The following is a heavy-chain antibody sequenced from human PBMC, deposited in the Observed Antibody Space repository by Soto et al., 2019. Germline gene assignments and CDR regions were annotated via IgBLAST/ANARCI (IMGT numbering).Heavy chain of an antibody. D-gene: IGHD2-21*02. CDR2: ISAGGGTT. J-gene: IGHJ3*02. V-gene: IGHV3-23*01. Sequence: GGSLRLSCEASGFTFSSFGMGWVRQAPGQGLEWVSVISAGGGTTHHSGSVQGRFSVSRDNSKSTLYLQMNSLRADDTAIYYCAKVRCGGDGCYSTHGFDIWGQGTMVTVSS. CDR1: GFTFSSFG. CDR3: AKVRCGGDGCYSTHGFDI.